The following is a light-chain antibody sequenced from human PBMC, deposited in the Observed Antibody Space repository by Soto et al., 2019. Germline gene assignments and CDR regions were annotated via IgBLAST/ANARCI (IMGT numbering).Light chain of an antibody. CDR3: ASYTSSTTVV. V-gene: IGLV2-14*01. CDR1: SSDVGGYNY. J-gene: IGLJ2*01. Sequence: QSALTQPASVSGSPGQSITISCTGTSSDVGGYNYVSWHQQHPGKAPKLMIYDVNNRPSGVSNRFSGSKSGNTASLTISGLQAEEEDDYYCASYTSSTTVVFGGGTKLTVL. CDR2: DVN.